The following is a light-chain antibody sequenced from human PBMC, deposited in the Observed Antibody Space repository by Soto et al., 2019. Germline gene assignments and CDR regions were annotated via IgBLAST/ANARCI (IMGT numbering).Light chain of an antibody. CDR1: SSDVGGYNY. CDR2: EVS. CDR3: SSYVGNNNLV. Sequence: QSVLTQPPSASGSPGQSVTISCTGTSSDVGGYNYVSWYQQHPGKDPKVMIYEVSKRPSGVPDRFSGSKSANTASLTVSGLQAEDEADYYCSSYVGNNNLVFGGGTKLTVL. V-gene: IGLV2-8*01. J-gene: IGLJ2*01.